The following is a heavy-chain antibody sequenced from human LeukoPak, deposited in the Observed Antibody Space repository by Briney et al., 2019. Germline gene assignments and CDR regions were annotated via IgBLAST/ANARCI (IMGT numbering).Heavy chain of an antibody. CDR1: GFTFSSYS. CDR3: AREGGGSGLWYYDL. Sequence: GGSLRLSCAASGFTFSSYSMHWVRQAPGKGPEFVSVIGGGGVTTFYADSVKDRFTISRDNSKNTLYLEMSSLRAEDMAVYYCAREGGGSGLWYYDLWGRGTLVTVSS. V-gene: IGHV3-64*02. D-gene: IGHD1-26*01. CDR2: IGGGGVTT. J-gene: IGHJ2*01.